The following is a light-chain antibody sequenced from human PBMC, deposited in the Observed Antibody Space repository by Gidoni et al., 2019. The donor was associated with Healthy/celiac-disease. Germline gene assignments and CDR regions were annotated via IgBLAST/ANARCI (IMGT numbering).Light chain of an antibody. CDR1: NIGSKS. Sequence: SSVLTQPPSVSVAPGQTARITCGGNNIGSKSGHWYQQKPGQAPVLAVYDDSDRPSGIPERFSSSNSGNTATLTISRVEAGDEADYYCQVWDSSSDHPGVFGGGTKLTVL. CDR2: DDS. CDR3: QVWDSSSDHPGV. V-gene: IGLV3-21*02. J-gene: IGLJ3*02.